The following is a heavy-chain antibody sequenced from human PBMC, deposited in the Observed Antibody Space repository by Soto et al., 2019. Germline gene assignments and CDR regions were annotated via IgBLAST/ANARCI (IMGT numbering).Heavy chain of an antibody. D-gene: IGHD3-10*01. J-gene: IGHJ3*02. CDR2: ISAYNGNT. V-gene: IGHV1-18*01. CDR3: ARDEEYYGSGRYAFDI. CDR1: GYTFTSYG. Sequence: GASVKVSCKASGYTFTSYGISWVRQAPGQGLEWMGWISAYNGNTNYAQKLQGRVTMTTDTSTSTAYMELRSLRSDDTAVYYCARDEEYYGSGRYAFDIWGQGTMVTVSS.